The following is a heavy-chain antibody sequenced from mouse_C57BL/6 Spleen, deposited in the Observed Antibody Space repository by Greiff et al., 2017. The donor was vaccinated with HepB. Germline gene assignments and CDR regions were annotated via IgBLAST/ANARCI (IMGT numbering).Heavy chain of an antibody. CDR2: ISYDGSN. CDR1: GYSITSGYY. D-gene: IGHD2-4*01. J-gene: IGHJ1*03. CDR3: AIYDYDWYFDV. Sequence: EVKLVESGPGLVKPSQSLSLTCSVTGYSITSGYYWNWIRQFPGNKLEWMGYISYDGSNNYNPSLKNRISITRDTSKNQFFLKLNSVTTEDTATYYCAIYDYDWYFDVWGTGTTVTVSS. V-gene: IGHV3-6*01.